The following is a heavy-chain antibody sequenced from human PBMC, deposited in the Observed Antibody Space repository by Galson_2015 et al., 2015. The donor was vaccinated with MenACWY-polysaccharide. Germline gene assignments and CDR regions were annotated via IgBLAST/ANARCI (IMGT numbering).Heavy chain of an antibody. Sequence: SETLSLTCTVSGASISSSGYYWGWIRQPPGKGLEWIGSIFYSGDTYYNPSLKSRVTISVDTSKNQFSLKLSSVTAADTAVYYCARYCSTASCYNYFDYWGQGTLITFSS. CDR1: GASISSSGYY. CDR2: IFYSGDT. J-gene: IGHJ4*02. V-gene: IGHV4-39*01. D-gene: IGHD2-2*02. CDR3: ARYCSTASCYNYFDY.